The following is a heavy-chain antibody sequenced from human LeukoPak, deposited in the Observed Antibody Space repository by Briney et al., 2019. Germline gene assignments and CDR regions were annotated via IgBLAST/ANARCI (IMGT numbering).Heavy chain of an antibody. V-gene: IGHV1-69*04. J-gene: IGHJ4*02. Sequence: SVKVSCKASGGTFSSYAISWVRQAPGQGLEWMGRIIPILGIANYAQKFQGRVTITADESTSTAYMELSSLRSEDTAVYYCARGVRPLYDSSGYLPGYWGQGTLVTVSS. CDR2: IIPILGIA. CDR1: GGTFSSYA. D-gene: IGHD3-22*01. CDR3: ARGVRPLYDSSGYLPGY.